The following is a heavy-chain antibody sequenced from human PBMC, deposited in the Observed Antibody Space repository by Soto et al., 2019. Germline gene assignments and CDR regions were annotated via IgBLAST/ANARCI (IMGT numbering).Heavy chain of an antibody. CDR3: AKDLGFGQKLYYFDY. CDR2: ISGSGGST. J-gene: IGHJ4*02. Sequence: GGSLRLSCAASGFTFSSYAMSWVRQAPGKGLEWVSAISGSGGSTYYADSVKGRFTISRDNSKNTLYLQMNSLRAEDTAVYYCAKDLGFGQKLYYFDYWGQGTLVPVSS. V-gene: IGHV3-23*01. D-gene: IGHD3-16*01. CDR1: GFTFSSYA.